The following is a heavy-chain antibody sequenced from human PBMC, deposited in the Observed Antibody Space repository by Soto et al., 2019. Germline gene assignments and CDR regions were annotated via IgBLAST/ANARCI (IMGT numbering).Heavy chain of an antibody. CDR1: GYTFTSYA. J-gene: IGHJ3*02. CDR3: ARHCSGGSCYSVDAFDI. V-gene: IGHV1-3*01. Sequence: ASVKVSCKASGYTFTSYAMHWVRQAPGQRLEWMGWINAGNGNTKYSQKFQGRVTITRDTSASTAYMELSSLRSEDTAVYYCARHCSGGSCYSVDAFDIWGQGTMATVSS. D-gene: IGHD2-15*01. CDR2: INAGNGNT.